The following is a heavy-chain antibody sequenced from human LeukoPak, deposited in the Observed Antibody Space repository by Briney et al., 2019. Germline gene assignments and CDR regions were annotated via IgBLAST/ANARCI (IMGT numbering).Heavy chain of an antibody. CDR3: ARVGSCSSTSCYDWFDP. V-gene: IGHV4-31*03. D-gene: IGHD2-2*01. CDR1: GGSISSGGYY. J-gene: IGHJ5*02. CDR2: IYYSGST. Sequence: SETLSLTCTVPGGSISSGGYYWSWIRQHPGKGLEWIGYIYYSGSTYYNPSLKSRVTISVDTSKNQFSLKLSSVTAADTAVYYCARVGSCSSTSCYDWFDPWGQGTLVTVSS.